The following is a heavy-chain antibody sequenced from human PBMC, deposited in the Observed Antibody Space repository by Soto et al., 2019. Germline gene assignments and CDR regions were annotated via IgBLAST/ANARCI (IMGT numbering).Heavy chain of an antibody. CDR2: INPAGGTT. J-gene: IGHJ4*02. Sequence: QVQLVQSGAEVKKPGVSVRISCRASGYSVTSTYVHWVRQAPGQGPEWMGIINPAGGTTYYAQKFQGILTITSDTSTDTVFMDLNDLTSEDTAVYFCALKVVTYYDNWGQGPLLTDSS. CDR1: GYSVTSTY. CDR3: ALKVVTYYDN. D-gene: IGHD2-21*02. V-gene: IGHV1-46*01.